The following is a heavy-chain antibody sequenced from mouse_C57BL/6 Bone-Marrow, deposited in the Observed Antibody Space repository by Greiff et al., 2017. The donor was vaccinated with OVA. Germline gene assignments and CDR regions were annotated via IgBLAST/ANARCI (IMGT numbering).Heavy chain of an antibody. V-gene: IGHV2-2*01. J-gene: IGHJ2*01. Sequence: QVQLQQSGPGLVQPSQSLSITCTVSGFSLTSYGVHWVRQSPGKGLEWLGVIWSGGSTDYNAAFISRLSISKDNSKSQVFFKMNSLQAYDTAIYYCARMGVYYSNSYYFDYWGQGTTLTVSS. CDR1: GFSLTSYG. D-gene: IGHD2-5*01. CDR2: IWSGGST. CDR3: ARMGVYYSNSYYFDY.